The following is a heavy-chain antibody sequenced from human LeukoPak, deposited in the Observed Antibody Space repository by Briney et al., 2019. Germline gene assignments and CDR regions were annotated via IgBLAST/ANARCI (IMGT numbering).Heavy chain of an antibody. CDR2: INPNSGDT. Sequence: ASVTVSFKTSGYTFVAYYVHWVRQAPGQGLEWMGWINPNSGDTNYAQKFQGRVTMTRDTSISTAYMELSRLRSDDTAVYYCARGIGYDASGLNWFDSWGQGNLVIVSS. CDR3: ARGIGYDASGLNWFDS. D-gene: IGHD3-22*01. V-gene: IGHV1-2*02. CDR1: GYTFVAYY. J-gene: IGHJ5*01.